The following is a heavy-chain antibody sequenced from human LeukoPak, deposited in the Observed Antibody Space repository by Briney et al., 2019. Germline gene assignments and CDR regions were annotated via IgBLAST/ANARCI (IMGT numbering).Heavy chain of an antibody. J-gene: IGHJ4*02. CDR1: GGSISSYY. D-gene: IGHD2-2*01. V-gene: IGHV4-59*01. CDR3: ARDPGPYCTTTSCYVDY. Sequence: SETLSLTCTVSGGSISSYYWSWIRQPPGKGLEWIGCIYYSGYTNYNPSLKSRVTMSVDTSKNQFSLKVSSVTAADTAVYYCARDPGPYCTTTSCYVDYWGRGTLVTVSS. CDR2: IYYSGYT.